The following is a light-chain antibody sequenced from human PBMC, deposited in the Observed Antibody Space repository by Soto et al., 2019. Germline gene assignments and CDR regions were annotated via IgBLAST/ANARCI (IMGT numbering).Light chain of an antibody. CDR2: EVS. Sequence: QSALTQPASVSGPPGQSITISCTGTSSDVGGYNYVSWYQHHPGKAPKLMIYEVSNRPSGVSNRFSGSKSGNTASLTISGLQAEDEADYYCSSYTSSSTLGVFGGGTKLTVL. CDR1: SSDVGGYNY. V-gene: IGLV2-14*01. J-gene: IGLJ2*01. CDR3: SSYTSSSTLGV.